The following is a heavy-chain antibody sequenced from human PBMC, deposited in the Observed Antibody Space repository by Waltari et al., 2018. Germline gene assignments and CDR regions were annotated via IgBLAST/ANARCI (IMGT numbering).Heavy chain of an antibody. CDR2: INHSGST. Sequence: QVQLQQWGAGLLKPSETLSLTCAVYGGSFSGYYWSWIRQPPGTGLEWIGEINHSGSTNYNPSLKSRVTISVDTSKNQFALKLSSVTAADTAVYYCARGPGLWQWLERNFDYWGQGTLVTVSS. J-gene: IGHJ4*02. CDR3: ARGPGLWQWLERNFDY. D-gene: IGHD6-19*01. V-gene: IGHV4-34*01. CDR1: GGSFSGYY.